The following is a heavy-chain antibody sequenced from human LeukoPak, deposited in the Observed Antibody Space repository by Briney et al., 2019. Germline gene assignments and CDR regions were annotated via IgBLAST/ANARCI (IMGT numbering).Heavy chain of an antibody. Sequence: SETLSLTCAVYGGSFSGYYWSWIRQPPGKGLEWIGEINHSGGTNYNPSLKSRVTISVDTSKNQFSLKLSSVTAADTAVYYCARGHDIVVVPAAPEETYYYYGMDVWGQGTTVTVSS. J-gene: IGHJ6*02. V-gene: IGHV4-34*01. CDR3: ARGHDIVVVPAAPEETYYYYGMDV. D-gene: IGHD2-2*01. CDR1: GGSFSGYY. CDR2: INHSGGT.